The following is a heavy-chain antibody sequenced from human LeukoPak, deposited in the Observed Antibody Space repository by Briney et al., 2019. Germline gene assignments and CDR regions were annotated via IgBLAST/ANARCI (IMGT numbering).Heavy chain of an antibody. D-gene: IGHD2-15*01. J-gene: IGHJ5*02. V-gene: IGHV4-59*01. CDR3: ARGTRYCSGGSCYNWFDP. CDR2: IYYSGST. Sequence: SETLSLTCTVSGGSITSYYWSRIRQPPGKGLEWIGYIYYSGSTTYNPSLKSRVTISLDTSKNQFSLKLSSVTAADTAVYYCARGTRYCSGGSCYNWFDPWGQGTLVTVSS. CDR1: GGSITSYY.